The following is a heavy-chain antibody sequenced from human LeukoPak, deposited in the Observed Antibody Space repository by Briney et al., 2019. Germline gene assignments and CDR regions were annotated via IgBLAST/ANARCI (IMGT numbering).Heavy chain of an antibody. CDR1: GDSISSGIYY. Sequence: LSLTCTVSGDSISSGIYYWGWIRQPPGKGLEWVGRTRNRANSYTTDYAASVKGRFTISRDDLKSSLYLQMNSLRTEDTAVYYCARCDVGDGYSHYWGQGTLVTVSS. D-gene: IGHD5-24*01. CDR2: TRNRANSYTT. J-gene: IGHJ4*02. V-gene: IGHV3-72*01. CDR3: ARCDVGDGYSHY.